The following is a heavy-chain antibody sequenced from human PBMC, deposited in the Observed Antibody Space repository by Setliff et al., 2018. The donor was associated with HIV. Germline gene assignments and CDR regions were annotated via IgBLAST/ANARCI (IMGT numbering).Heavy chain of an antibody. V-gene: IGHV3-48*04. CDR2: ITSTGINI. CDR3: LGESSAAFDI. J-gene: IGHJ3*02. CDR1: GFTFSNYN. Sequence: PGESLKISCAASGFTFSNYNMNWVRQAPGKGLEWISFITSTGINIYYTDSVKGRFTVSRDNARNSLYLQMDSLRVEDTAVYYCLGESSAAFDIWGQGTMVTVSS. D-gene: IGHD3-10*01.